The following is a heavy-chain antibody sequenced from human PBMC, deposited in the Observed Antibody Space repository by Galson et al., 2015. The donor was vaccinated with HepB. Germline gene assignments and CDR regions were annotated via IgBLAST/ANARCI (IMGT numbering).Heavy chain of an antibody. CDR1: GFTFSSYA. Sequence: SLRLSCAASGFTFSSYAMHWVRQAPGKGLEWVAVISYDGSNKYYADSVKGRFTISRDNSKNTLYLQMNSLRAEDTAVYYCARVGSDRGGDYGDYRLFWYFDLWGRGTLVTVSS. CDR3: ARVGSDRGGDYGDYRLFWYFDL. V-gene: IGHV3-30*04. CDR2: ISYDGSNK. D-gene: IGHD4-17*01. J-gene: IGHJ2*01.